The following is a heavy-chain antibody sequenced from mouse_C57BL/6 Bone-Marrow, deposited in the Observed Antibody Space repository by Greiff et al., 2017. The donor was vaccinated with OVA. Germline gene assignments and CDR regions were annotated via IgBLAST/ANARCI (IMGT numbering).Heavy chain of an antibody. J-gene: IGHJ2*01. CDR3: ARSPLYINSALYYFDY. CDR2: INPNYGTT. Sequence: VQLQQSGPELVKPGASVKIFCKASGYSFTDYNMNWVKQSNGKSLEWIGVINPNYGTTSSNQKFKGKATLTVDKSSSTAYMQLNSLTSVNSAVYYFARSPLYINSALYYFDYWGQGTTLTVSS. CDR1: GYSFTDYN. V-gene: IGHV1-39*01. D-gene: IGHD2-5*01.